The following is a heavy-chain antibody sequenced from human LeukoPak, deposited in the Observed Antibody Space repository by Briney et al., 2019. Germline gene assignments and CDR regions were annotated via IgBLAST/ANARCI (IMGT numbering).Heavy chain of an antibody. V-gene: IGHV3-23*01. CDR1: GFTFRNYG. Sequence: GGSLGLSCAASGFTFRNYGMSWVRQAPGKGLEWVSGISGSGGNTYYADSVKGRFTTSRDNSENTLYVQMNSLRAEDTAVYYCAKDHVSGWSQYSDYWGQGTLVTVSS. CDR2: ISGSGGNT. CDR3: AKDHVSGWSQYSDY. D-gene: IGHD6-19*01. J-gene: IGHJ4*02.